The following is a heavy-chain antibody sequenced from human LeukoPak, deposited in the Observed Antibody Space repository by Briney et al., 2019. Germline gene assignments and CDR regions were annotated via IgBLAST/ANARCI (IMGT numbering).Heavy chain of an antibody. CDR3: VRGTGY. V-gene: IGHV3-64D*06. Sequence: GGSLRLSCSVSGFTFSTYVMHWVRQASGKGLEYVSAISSNGDNTYYADSVKGRFTISRDNSKNTLYLQMSSLRADDTAVYYCVRGTGYWGQGTLVTVSS. CDR1: GFTFSTYV. J-gene: IGHJ4*02. CDR2: ISSNGDNT.